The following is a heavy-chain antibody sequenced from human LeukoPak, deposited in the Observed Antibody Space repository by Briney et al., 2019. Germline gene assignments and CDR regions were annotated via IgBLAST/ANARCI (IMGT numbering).Heavy chain of an antibody. CDR3: ARSSGSYGPFEF. V-gene: IGHV3-64*02. CDR1: GFTFSSHP. D-gene: IGHD1-26*01. Sequence: PGRSLRLSCAASGFTFSSHPMHWVRQAPGKGLECVSRISSNGGSTYYADSVKGRFVISRDNSDNTMYLQMGSLRTEDMAVYYCARSSGSYGPFEFWGQGALVTVSS. J-gene: IGHJ4*02. CDR2: ISSNGGST.